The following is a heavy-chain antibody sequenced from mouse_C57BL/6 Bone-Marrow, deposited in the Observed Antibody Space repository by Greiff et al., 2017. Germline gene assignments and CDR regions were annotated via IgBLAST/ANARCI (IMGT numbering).Heavy chain of an antibody. Sequence: VQLQQSGPELVKPGASVKISCKASGYSFTGYYMHWVKQSHGNILDWIGYIYPYNGVSSYNQKFKGKATLTVDKSSSTAYMELRSLTSEDSAVYYCARRMIYYDYYYYARDYWGQGTSVTVSS. CDR1: GYSFTGYY. D-gene: IGHD2-4*01. V-gene: IGHV1-31*01. CDR2: IYPYNGVS. J-gene: IGHJ4*01. CDR3: ARRMIYYDYYYYARDY.